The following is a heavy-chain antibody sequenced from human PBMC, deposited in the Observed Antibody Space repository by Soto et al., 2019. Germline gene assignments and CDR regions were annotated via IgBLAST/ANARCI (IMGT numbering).Heavy chain of an antibody. D-gene: IGHD4-17*01. CDR1: GGSVSSGSYY. CDR2: IYYSGST. V-gene: IGHV4-61*01. CDR3: ARDLVERYGDYYYYGMDV. Sequence: PSETLSLTCTVSGGSVSSGSYYWNWIRQPPGKGLEWIGYIYYSGSTNYNPSLKSRVTISVDTSKNQFSLKLSSVTAADTAMYYCARDLVERYGDYYYYGMDVWGQGTTVTVSS. J-gene: IGHJ6*02.